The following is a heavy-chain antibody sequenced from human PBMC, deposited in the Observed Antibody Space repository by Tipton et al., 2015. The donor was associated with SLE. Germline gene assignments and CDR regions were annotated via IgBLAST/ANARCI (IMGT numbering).Heavy chain of an antibody. CDR3: AKYEGGSMRDV. CDR2: GNYRGDT. CDR1: GASISTPTYY. V-gene: IGHV4-39*07. Sequence: TLSLTCVVSGASISTPTYYWGWIRQAPGKGLEWIGSGNYRGDTQYNPSLKSRVTISVDTSKNSFSVNLSSVTAADTAVYYCAKYEGGSMRDVRGQGTMVTVSS. J-gene: IGHJ3*01. D-gene: IGHD3-16*01.